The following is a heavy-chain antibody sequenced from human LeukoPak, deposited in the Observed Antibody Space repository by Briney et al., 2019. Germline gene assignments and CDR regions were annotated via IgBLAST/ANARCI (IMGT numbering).Heavy chain of an antibody. Sequence: GGSLRLSCAASGFTFSSYSMNWVRQAPGKGLEWVSYISSSSSTIYYADSVKGRFTISRDNAKNSLYLQMYSLRAEDTAVYYCAKSGLNRFDYWGQGTLVTVSS. J-gene: IGHJ4*02. D-gene: IGHD2-15*01. CDR3: AKSGLNRFDY. V-gene: IGHV3-48*01. CDR2: ISSSSSTI. CDR1: GFTFSSYS.